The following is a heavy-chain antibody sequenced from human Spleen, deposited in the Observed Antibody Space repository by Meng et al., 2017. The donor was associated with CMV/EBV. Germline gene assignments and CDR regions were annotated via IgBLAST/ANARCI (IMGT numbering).Heavy chain of an antibody. CDR2: INQDGSQS. CDR3: ARDPNEDGGVTLDN. CDR1: GFSLSNYW. Sequence: GGSLRLSFVASGFSLSNYWMTWVRQAPGKALEWVANINQDGSQSYYVDSVRGRFTITRDNGGNSLYLQMNSLGGDDTAVYYCARDPNEDGGVTLDNWGQGILVTVSS. D-gene: IGHD5-24*01. J-gene: IGHJ4*02. V-gene: IGHV3-7*01.